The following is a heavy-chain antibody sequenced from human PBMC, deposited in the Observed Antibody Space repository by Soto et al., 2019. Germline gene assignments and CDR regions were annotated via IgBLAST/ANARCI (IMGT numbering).Heavy chain of an antibody. D-gene: IGHD5-18*01. CDR1: GYTCTSHD. CDR2: MNPSSGHT. CDR3: AREKSYGYADY. J-gene: IGHJ4*02. V-gene: IGHV1-8*01. Sequence: QVQLVQSGAEVKKPGASVKVSCKASGYTCTSHDIDCVRQATGQGLEWMGWMNPSSGHTGYAQKFQGRVTMTRNTSISTAYMELSSRRFEDTAVYYFAREKSYGYADYWGQGTLVTVSS.